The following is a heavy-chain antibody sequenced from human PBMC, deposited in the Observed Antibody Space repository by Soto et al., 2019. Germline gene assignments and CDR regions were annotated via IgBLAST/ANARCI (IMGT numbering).Heavy chain of an antibody. D-gene: IGHD6-13*01. CDR1: GVSISSDY. CDR3: ARGHSSSWGNWFGP. J-gene: IGHJ5*02. CDR2: IFYSGSP. V-gene: IGHV4-59*08. Sequence: QVQLQESGPGLVKPSETLSLTCTVSGVSISSDYWSWIRQSPGKGLEWIGNIFYSGSPNYNPSLKSRVTISLDTSQNQTPLRLNSVPAADTALSYCARGHSSSWGNWFGPWGQGTLVTVSS.